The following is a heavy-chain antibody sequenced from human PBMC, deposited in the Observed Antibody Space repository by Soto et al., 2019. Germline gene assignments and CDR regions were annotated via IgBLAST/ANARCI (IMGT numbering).Heavy chain of an antibody. V-gene: IGHV4-34*01. D-gene: IGHD1-26*01. CDR3: ARGRRGSYLRFDP. Sequence: SETLSLTFAVYGGSFSVYYWSWIRQPPGKGLEWIGEINHSGSTNYNPSLKSRVTISVDTSKNQLSLKLSSVPAADTAVYYCARGRRGSYLRFDPWGQGTLVTVSS. J-gene: IGHJ5*02. CDR2: INHSGST. CDR1: GGSFSVYY.